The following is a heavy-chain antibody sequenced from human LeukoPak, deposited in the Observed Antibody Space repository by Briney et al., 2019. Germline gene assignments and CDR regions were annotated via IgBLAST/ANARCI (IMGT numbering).Heavy chain of an antibody. CDR2: IGGGGYST. J-gene: IGHJ6*02. CDR1: GFTFSSYV. V-gene: IGHV3-23*01. D-gene: IGHD6-19*01. Sequence: GGSLRLSCAASGFTFSSYVMNWVRQAPGKGLEWVSTIGGGGYSTYYADSVKGRFTISRDNSKNTLFLQMNSLRVEDTAIYYCAKGSVSMAGTPGDVWGQGTTVTVSS. CDR3: AKGSVSMAGTPGDV.